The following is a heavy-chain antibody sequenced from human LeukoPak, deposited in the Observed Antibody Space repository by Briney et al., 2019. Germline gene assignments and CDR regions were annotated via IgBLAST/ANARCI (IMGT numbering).Heavy chain of an antibody. CDR3: ARVTAMVTGAFDI. Sequence: PSGTLSLTCAVSGDSISSSNWWSWVRQPPGKGLEWIGEIYHSGSTNYNPSLKSRVTILVDKSKNQLSLKLSSVTAADTAVYYCARVTAMVTGAFDIWGQGTMVTVSS. CDR1: GDSISSSNW. V-gene: IGHV4-4*02. J-gene: IGHJ3*02. CDR2: IYHSGST. D-gene: IGHD5-18*01.